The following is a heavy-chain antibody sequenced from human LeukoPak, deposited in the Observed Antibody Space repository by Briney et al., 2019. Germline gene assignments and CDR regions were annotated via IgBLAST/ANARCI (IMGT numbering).Heavy chain of an antibody. Sequence: PGGSLRLSCAASGFTFSSYGMSWVRQAPGKGLEWVSAISGSGGSTYYADSVKGRFTISRDNSKNTLYLQMNSLRAEDTAVYYCAKDLRAMVRGAIYVVDYWGQGTLVTVSS. D-gene: IGHD3-10*01. CDR1: GFTFSSYG. CDR3: AKDLRAMVRGAIYVVDY. J-gene: IGHJ4*02. CDR2: ISGSGGST. V-gene: IGHV3-23*01.